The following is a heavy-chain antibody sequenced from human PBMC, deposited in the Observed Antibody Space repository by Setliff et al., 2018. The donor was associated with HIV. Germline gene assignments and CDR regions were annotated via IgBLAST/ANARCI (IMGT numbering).Heavy chain of an antibody. J-gene: IGHJ4*02. CDR2: IHHSGDT. D-gene: IGHD2-21*02. V-gene: IGHV4-4*01. CDR1: GGSIGGTHY. CDR3: ADPPAGL. Sequence: SETLSLTCAVSGGSIGGTHYWHWVRQPPGRGLEWIGDIHHSGDTNYNPSLKSRVTLSIDNFNNQFSLKLTSVTAADTAIYCCADPPAGLWGQGILVTVSS.